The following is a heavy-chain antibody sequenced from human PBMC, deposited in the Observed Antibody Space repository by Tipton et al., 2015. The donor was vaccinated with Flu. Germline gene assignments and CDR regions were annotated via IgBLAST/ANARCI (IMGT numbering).Heavy chain of an antibody. CDR2: IKQDGSEK. D-gene: IGHD6-13*01. Sequence: SLRLSCEASGFTFSTYWMIWVRQAPGKGLEWVANIKQDGSEKYYVDSVKGRFTISRDNAKNSLYLQMNSLRAEDTAVYYCARAIAAAGSYWGQGTLVTISS. J-gene: IGHJ4*02. CDR3: ARAIAAAGSY. CDR1: GFTFSTYW. V-gene: IGHV3-7*04.